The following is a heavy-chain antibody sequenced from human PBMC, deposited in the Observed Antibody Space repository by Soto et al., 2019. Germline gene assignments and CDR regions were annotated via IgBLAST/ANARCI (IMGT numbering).Heavy chain of an antibody. D-gene: IGHD2-15*01. CDR2: ISGSGGST. J-gene: IGHJ6*02. Sequence: VQLLESGGGLVQPGGSLRLSCAASGFTFSSYAMSWVRQAPGKGLEWVSAISGSGGSTYYADSVKSRFTISRDNSKNTLYLKMNSLRAEDTAVYYCAKIWDREGDSSGGSCYSYYYGMDVWGQGTTVTVSS. CDR1: GFTFSSYA. CDR3: AKIWDREGDSSGGSCYSYYYGMDV. V-gene: IGHV3-23*01.